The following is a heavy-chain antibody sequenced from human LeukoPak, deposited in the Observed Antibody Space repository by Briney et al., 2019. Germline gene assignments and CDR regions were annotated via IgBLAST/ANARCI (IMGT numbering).Heavy chain of an antibody. CDR2: ISAYNGNT. D-gene: IGHD4-23*01. Sequence: ASVTVSCKASGYTFTSYGISWVRQAPGQGLEWMGWISAYNGNTNYAQKLQGRVTMTTDTSTSTAYMELRSLRSDDTAVYYCARARGHDYGGNSEFDPWGQGTLVTVSS. CDR1: GYTFTSYG. V-gene: IGHV1-18*01. CDR3: ARARGHDYGGNSEFDP. J-gene: IGHJ5*02.